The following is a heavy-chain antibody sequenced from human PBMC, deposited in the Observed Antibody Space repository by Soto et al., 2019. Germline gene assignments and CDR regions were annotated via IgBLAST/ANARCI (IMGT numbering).Heavy chain of an antibody. Sequence: GESLKISCKGSGYSFTSYWIGWVRQMPGKGLEWMGIIYPGDSDTRYSPSFQGQVTISADKSISTAYLQWSSLKASDTAMYYCARHLVQSGSSPLVYGGQGTLVNVSS. J-gene: IGHJ4*02. CDR2: IYPGDSDT. D-gene: IGHD5-12*01. CDR3: ARHLVQSGSSPLVY. CDR1: GYSFTSYW. V-gene: IGHV5-51*01.